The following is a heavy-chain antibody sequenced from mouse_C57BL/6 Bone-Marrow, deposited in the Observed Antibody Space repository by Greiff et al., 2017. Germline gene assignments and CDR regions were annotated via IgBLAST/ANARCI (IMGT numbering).Heavy chain of an antibody. J-gene: IGHJ2*01. CDR3: TRDAGNYGFDY. CDR1: GFTFSSYA. CDR2: ISSGGDYI. Sequence: EVMLVESGEGLVKPGGSLKLSCAASGFTFSSYAMSWVRQTPEKRLEWVAYISSGGDYIYYADTVKGRFTISRDNARNTLYLQMSSLKSEDTAMYYCTRDAGNYGFDYWGQGTTLTVSS. V-gene: IGHV5-9-1*02. D-gene: IGHD2-1*01.